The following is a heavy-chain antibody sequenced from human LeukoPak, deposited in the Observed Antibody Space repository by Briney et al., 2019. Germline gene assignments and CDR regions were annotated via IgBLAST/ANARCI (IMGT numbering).Heavy chain of an antibody. V-gene: IGHV4-59*08. CDR2: IYYSGVT. CDR1: GGSISTYY. D-gene: IGHD3-16*02. Sequence: SSETLSLTCTVSGGSISTYYWSWIRQPPGKGLEWIGYIYYSGVTNYNPPLKSRVTISVDTSQNQFSLKLNSVTAADTAVYYCAANYAYVWGTYRYEEYYQHWGQGILVTVSS. J-gene: IGHJ1*01. CDR3: AANYAYVWGTYRYEEYYQH.